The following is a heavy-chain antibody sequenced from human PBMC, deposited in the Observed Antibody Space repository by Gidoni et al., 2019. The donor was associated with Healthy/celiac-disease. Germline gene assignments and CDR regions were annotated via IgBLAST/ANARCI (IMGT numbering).Heavy chain of an antibody. D-gene: IGHD2-21*02. CDR1: GFTVSSNY. J-gene: IGHJ3*02. CDR3: ARDWGDEDAFDI. Sequence: EVLLVASGGGLVQPGGSLRLSCAASGFTVSSNYMSWVRQAAGKGLEWVSVSYSGGSTDYADSVKGRFTISRDNAKNTLYLQMNRLRAEDTAVYYCARDWGDEDAFDIWGQGTMVTGSS. CDR2: SYSGGST. V-gene: IGHV3-66*01.